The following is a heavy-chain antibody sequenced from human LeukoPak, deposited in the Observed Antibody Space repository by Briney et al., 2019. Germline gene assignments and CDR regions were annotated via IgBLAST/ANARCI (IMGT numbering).Heavy chain of an antibody. CDR3: ALDRGDYSGSYWTAFDI. V-gene: IGHV1-24*01. CDR2: FDPEDGEI. CDR1: EYTLTELS. D-gene: IGHD1-26*01. Sequence: ASVKVSCKVSEYTLTELSMHSVRQAPGKGLEWLGGFDPEDGEIIYAQKFQGRVTMSDDTSTDTAYMDLGSLRSDDTAVYYCALDRGDYSGSYWTAFDIWGQGTMVTVSS. J-gene: IGHJ3*02.